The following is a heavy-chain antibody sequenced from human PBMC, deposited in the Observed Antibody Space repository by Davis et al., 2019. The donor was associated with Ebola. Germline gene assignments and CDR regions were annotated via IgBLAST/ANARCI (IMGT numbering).Heavy chain of an antibody. CDR1: GFSFDSYG. D-gene: IGHD2-21*01. Sequence: GESLKISCAASGFSFDSYGMLWVRQAPGAGLDWVAVISFDGAKKYEADSVKVRFTISRDNSENTLYLQMDSLRAEDTAVYYCVRTYGGASGRFDSWGQGTPVTVSS. J-gene: IGHJ4*02. CDR3: VRTYGGASGRFDS. V-gene: IGHV3-30*03. CDR2: ISFDGAKK.